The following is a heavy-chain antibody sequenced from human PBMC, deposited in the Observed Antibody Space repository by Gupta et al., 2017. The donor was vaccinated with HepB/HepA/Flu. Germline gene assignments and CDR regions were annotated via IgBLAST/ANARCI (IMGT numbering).Heavy chain of an antibody. J-gene: IGHJ3*02. CDR2: IYSGGST. V-gene: IGHV3-53*01. D-gene: IGHD3-22*01. Sequence: EVQLVESGGGLLQPGGSLRLSCADSGFTVSSTYMSWVRQAPGKGLEWVSVIYSGGSTYYADSVKGRFTISRDNSKNTLYLQMNSLRAEDTAVYYCARDLRDYYDSSGYWYAFDIWGQGTMVTVSS. CDR3: ARDLRDYYDSSGYWYAFDI. CDR1: GFTVSSTY.